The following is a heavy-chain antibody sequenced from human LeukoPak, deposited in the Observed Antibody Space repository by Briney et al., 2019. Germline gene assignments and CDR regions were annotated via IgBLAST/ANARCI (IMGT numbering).Heavy chain of an antibody. CDR3: ARLPPHYSSTWGFFDN. D-gene: IGHD3-16*01. CDR1: GVSISINY. CDR2: ITDSGRI. V-gene: IGHV4-59*08. J-gene: IGHJ4*02. Sequence: PSETLSLTCTVSGVSISINYWTCIRQTPGNGLEWLAYITDSGRIKCNTSLESRVTISKDMSKNQFSLKLSSMTAADTAVYYCARLPPHYSSTWGFFDNWGQGTLVTVSS.